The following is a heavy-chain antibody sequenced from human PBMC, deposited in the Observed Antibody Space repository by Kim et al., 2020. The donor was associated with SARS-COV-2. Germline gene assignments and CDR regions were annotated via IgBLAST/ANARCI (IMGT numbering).Heavy chain of an antibody. J-gene: IGHJ4*02. V-gene: IGHV3-23*01. Sequence: GGSLRLSCAASGFAFTSYAMSWLRQPPGKGLEWVSAISDTGGGTYYADSVKGRFTISRDNSKNSLYLQMNSLRAEDTALYYCAKVTGDGLDDYWRQGTLV. CDR1: GFAFTSYA. D-gene: IGHD7-27*01. CDR3: AKVTGDGLDDY. CDR2: ISDTGGGT.